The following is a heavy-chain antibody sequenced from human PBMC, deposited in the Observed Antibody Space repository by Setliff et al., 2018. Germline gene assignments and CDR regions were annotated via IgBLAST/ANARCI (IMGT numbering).Heavy chain of an antibody. CDR3: AGSQGSGGYYSNSPYYFHY. D-gene: IGHD3-10*01. CDR2: VYYTGDT. Sequence: SETLSLTCTVSGGSISSYYWSWIRQPPGKELEWMAYVYYTGDTYYNPSLKSRISISIDTSKNQFSLNLISVTAADMAVYYCAGSQGSGGYYSNSPYYFHYWGQGTPVTVSS. J-gene: IGHJ4*02. V-gene: IGHV4-59*03. CDR1: GGSISSYY.